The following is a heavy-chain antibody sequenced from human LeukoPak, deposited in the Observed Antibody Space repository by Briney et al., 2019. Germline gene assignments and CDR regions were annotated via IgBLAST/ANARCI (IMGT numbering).Heavy chain of an antibody. V-gene: IGHV3-74*01. D-gene: IGHD6-13*01. CDR1: GFTFSSYW. CDR2: INNDESHT. J-gene: IGHJ5*02. CDR3: ARDQSSSWYVAWFDP. Sequence: GSLTLSCAASGFTFSSYWMHWVRQAPGKGLVWVSRINNDESHTTYADSVQGRGTISRDNAKNTLYLQMNSLRVEDTAVYYCARDQSSSWYVAWFDPWGQGTLASVSS.